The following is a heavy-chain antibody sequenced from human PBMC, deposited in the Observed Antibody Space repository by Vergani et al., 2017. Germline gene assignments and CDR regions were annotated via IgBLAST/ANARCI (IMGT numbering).Heavy chain of an antibody. CDR2: ISYSGGST. J-gene: IGHJ4*02. V-gene: IGHV3-23*04. Sequence: EVQLVESGGGLVKPGGSLRLSCAVSGFTFSSYAMSWVRQAPGKGLEWVSTISYSGGSTYYADSVKGRFTISRDNSKNTLYLQMNSLRAEDTAVYYCATSGGYIDYWGQGTLVTVSS. CDR1: GFTFSSYA. D-gene: IGHD6-13*01. CDR3: ATSGGYIDY.